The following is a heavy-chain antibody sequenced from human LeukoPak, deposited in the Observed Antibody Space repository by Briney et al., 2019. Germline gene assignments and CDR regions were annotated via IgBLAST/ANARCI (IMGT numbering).Heavy chain of an antibody. J-gene: IGHJ4*02. CDR1: GFTFSSHA. V-gene: IGHV3-30*04. Sequence: GGSLRLSCAASGFTFSSHAMHWVRQAPGKRLEWVAIVSYDGEKKFYADSVKGRFTISRDNSKNTLYLQMNSLRAEDTAVYYCARVLEMAANFDYWGQGTLVTVSS. CDR3: ARVLEMAANFDY. CDR2: VSYDGEKK. D-gene: IGHD5-24*01.